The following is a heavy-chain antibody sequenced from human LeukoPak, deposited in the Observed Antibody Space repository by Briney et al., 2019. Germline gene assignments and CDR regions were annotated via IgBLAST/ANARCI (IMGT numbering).Heavy chain of an antibody. CDR1: GFTFSSYS. V-gene: IGHV3-21*01. Sequence: PGGSLRLSCAASGFTFSSYSMNWVRQAPGKGLEWVSSISSSSSYIYYADSVKGRFTIPRDNAKNSLYLQRNSLTGEDTTVYYCARSRANGGYGYGGQGTLVTVS. CDR2: ISSSSSYI. J-gene: IGHJ4*02. CDR3: ARSRANGGYGY. D-gene: IGHD5-12*01.